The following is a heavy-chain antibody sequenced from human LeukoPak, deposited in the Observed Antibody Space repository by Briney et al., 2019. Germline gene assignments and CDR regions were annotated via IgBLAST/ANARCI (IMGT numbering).Heavy chain of an antibody. CDR2: IRNQAHGGTA. CDR1: GFTFGDYA. V-gene: IGHV3-49*04. CDR3: FTPTYYYDASGYSLYSGMDV. Sequence: GSLRLSCTASGFTFGDYAKSWGRQAAGRGLEGVGFIRNQAHGGTADYAAAVKGRIRISRDDSNSIAYLHMDSLQAEDTALYYCFTPTYYYDASGYSLYSGMDVWGQGTTVTVSS. J-gene: IGHJ6*02. D-gene: IGHD3-22*01.